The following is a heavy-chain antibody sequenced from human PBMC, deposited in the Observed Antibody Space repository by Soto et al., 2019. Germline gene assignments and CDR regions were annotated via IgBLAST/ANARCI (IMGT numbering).Heavy chain of an antibody. Sequence: ASVKVSCKASGYTFTSYYMHWVRQAPGQGLEWMGIINPSGGSTSYAQKFQGRVTMTRDTSTSTAYMELRSLRSDDTAVYYCAITWLFERQLVHGSDPWGQGTLVTVSS. CDR3: AITWLFERQLVHGSDP. CDR1: GYTFTSYY. V-gene: IGHV1-46*01. J-gene: IGHJ5*02. D-gene: IGHD6-6*01. CDR2: INPSGGST.